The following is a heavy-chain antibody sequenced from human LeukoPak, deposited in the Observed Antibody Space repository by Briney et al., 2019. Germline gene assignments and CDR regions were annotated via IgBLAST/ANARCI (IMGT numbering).Heavy chain of an antibody. J-gene: IGHJ4*02. CDR1: GFTFSNNG. Sequence: PGGSLGLSCAASGFTFSNNGMSWVRQAPGKGLEWVSAISGSGGSTYYADSVKGRFTISRDDPHNTLYLQMNSLRAEDTAVYFCARGGVDYYGSGTYYLMHYFDYWGQGALVTVSS. V-gene: IGHV3-23*01. D-gene: IGHD3-10*01. CDR3: ARGGVDYYGSGTYYLMHYFDY. CDR2: ISGSGGST.